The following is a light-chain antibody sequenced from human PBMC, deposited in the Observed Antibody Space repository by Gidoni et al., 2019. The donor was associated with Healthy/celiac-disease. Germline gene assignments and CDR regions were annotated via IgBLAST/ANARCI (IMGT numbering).Light chain of an antibody. Sequence: EIVLTQSPATLSLSPGERATLSCRASQSVSSYLDWYQQKPGQAHQLLLYYASNRATGIPARFSGSGSGTDFTLPISSLEPEDFAVYYCHQCSNWPPLTFGGGTKVEIK. CDR2: YAS. V-gene: IGKV3-11*01. CDR3: HQCSNWPPLT. J-gene: IGKJ4*01. CDR1: QSVSSY.